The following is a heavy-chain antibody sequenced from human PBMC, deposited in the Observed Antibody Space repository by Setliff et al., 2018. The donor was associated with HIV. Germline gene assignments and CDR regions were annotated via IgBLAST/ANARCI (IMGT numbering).Heavy chain of an antibody. CDR1: GYTFTNYA. J-gene: IGHJ5*02. CDR3: ARSVGYDLLTNYYRNWFDP. CDR2: INTNTGNP. D-gene: IGHD3-9*01. Sequence: ASVKVSCKASGYTFTNYAINWVRQAPGQGLECMGWINTNTGNPTYAQGPTGRFVFSLDTSVNTAYLQISSLKAEDTAVYFCARSVGYDLLTNYYRNWFDPWGQGTLVTVSS. V-gene: IGHV7-4-1*02.